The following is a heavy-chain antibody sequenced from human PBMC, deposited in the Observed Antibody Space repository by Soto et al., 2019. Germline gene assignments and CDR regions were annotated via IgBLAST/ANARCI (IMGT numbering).Heavy chain of an antibody. CDR1: GFTVSSSY. J-gene: IGHJ6*02. CDR3: AKDLGPLKLLNYVFYGLDV. Sequence: GGSLRLSCNASGFTVSSSYMSWVRQAPGMGLEWCAVIESGGTAHYADSVNCRFTISRDNPNNIIYLQLHTLRAEDTAVYYCAKDLGPLKLLNYVFYGLDVWGQGTTVTVSS. CDR2: IESGGTA. V-gene: IGHV3-53*01. D-gene: IGHD2-21*02.